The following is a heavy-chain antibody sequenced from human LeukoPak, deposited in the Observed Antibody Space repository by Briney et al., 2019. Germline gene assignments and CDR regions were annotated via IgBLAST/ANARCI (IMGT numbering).Heavy chain of an antibody. CDR1: GYTFTSYG. D-gene: IGHD4-17*01. Sequence: SVKVSCKASGYTFTSYGISWVRQAPGQGLEWMGGIIPIFGTANYAQKFQGRVTITADESTSTAYMELSSLRSEDTAVYYCARGGVYGDYDGDYWGQGTLVTVSS. CDR2: IIPIFGTA. V-gene: IGHV1-69*13. CDR3: ARGGVYGDYDGDY. J-gene: IGHJ4*02.